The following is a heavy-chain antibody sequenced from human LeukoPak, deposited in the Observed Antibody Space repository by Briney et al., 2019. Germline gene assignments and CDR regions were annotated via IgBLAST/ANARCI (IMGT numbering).Heavy chain of an antibody. D-gene: IGHD6-19*01. Sequence: GESLKISCQGSGYSFTSYWISWVRQMPGKGLEWMGRIDPSDSYTNYSPSFQGHVTISADKSISTAYLQWSSLKASDTAMYYCARQGILAVAGRVNLDYWGQGTLVTVSS. CDR1: GYSFTSYW. V-gene: IGHV5-10-1*01. CDR2: IDPSDSYT. CDR3: ARQGILAVAGRVNLDY. J-gene: IGHJ4*02.